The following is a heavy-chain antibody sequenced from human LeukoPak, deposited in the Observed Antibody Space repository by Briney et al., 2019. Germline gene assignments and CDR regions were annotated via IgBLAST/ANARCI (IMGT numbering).Heavy chain of an antibody. CDR2: IKEDGGEK. CDR1: GFNFRSYW. J-gene: IGHJ4*02. CDR3: ARDAGYGDYDY. Sequence: QPGGSLRLSCAVSGFNFRSYWMSWVRQAPGKGLEWVANIKEDGGEKYYVDSVKGRFTISRDNAKNSLSLQMDSLRAEDTAVYYCARDAGYGDYDYWGQGTLVTVSS. V-gene: IGHV3-7*05. D-gene: IGHD4-17*01.